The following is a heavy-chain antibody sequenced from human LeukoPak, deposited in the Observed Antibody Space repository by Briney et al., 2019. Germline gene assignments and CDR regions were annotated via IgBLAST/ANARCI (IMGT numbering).Heavy chain of an antibody. D-gene: IGHD2-2*01. V-gene: IGHV1-18*01. Sequence: ASVTVSCKASGYTFTNFGISWVRQAPGQGLEWLGWITTYNGNTNYAQNVQDRVTMTSDTSTSTAYMELRSLTSDDTAVYYCARRDCSSSSCHYYYYYMDVWGQGTTVTVSS. CDR2: ITTYNGNT. CDR1: GYTFTNFG. J-gene: IGHJ6*02. CDR3: ARRDCSSSSCHYYYYYMDV.